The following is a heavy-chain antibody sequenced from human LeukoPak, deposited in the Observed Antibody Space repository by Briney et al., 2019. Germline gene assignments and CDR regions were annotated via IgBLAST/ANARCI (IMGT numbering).Heavy chain of an antibody. J-gene: IGHJ3*02. CDR3: ARDNYYDSSDAFDI. D-gene: IGHD3-22*01. CDR1: GYTFTSYY. Sequence: SVKVSCKASGYTFTSYYMHWVRQAPGQGLEWMGRIIPILGIANYAQKFQGRVTITADKSTSTAYMELSSLRSEDTAVYYCARDNYYDSSDAFDIWGQGTMVTVSS. V-gene: IGHV1-69*04. CDR2: IIPILGIA.